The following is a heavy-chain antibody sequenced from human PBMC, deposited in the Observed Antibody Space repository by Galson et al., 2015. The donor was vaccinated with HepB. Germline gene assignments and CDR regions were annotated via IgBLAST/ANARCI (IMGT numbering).Heavy chain of an antibody. D-gene: IGHD2-15*01. CDR1: GFTFSSYG. CDR3: ARVAVLPGYRNPCYCNMDV. V-gene: IGHV3-33*01. J-gene: IGHJ6*02. Sequence: SLRLSCAASGFTFSSYGMHWVRQAPGKGLEWVAVIWYDGSNKYYADSVKGRFTISRDNSKNTLYLQMNSLRAEDTAVYYCARVAVLPGYRNPCYCNMDVWGQGTTVTVSS. CDR2: IWYDGSNK.